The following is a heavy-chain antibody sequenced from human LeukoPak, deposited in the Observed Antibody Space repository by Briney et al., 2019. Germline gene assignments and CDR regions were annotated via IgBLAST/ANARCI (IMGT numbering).Heavy chain of an antibody. CDR3: ARGYYYDSSGYYYPH. CDR2: INPNSGGT. CDR1: GYTSTGYY. D-gene: IGHD3-22*01. V-gene: IGHV1-2*02. J-gene: IGHJ4*02. Sequence: ASVKVSCTASGYTSTGYYMHWVRQAPGQGLEWMGWINPNSGGTNYAQKFQGRVTMTRDTSISTAYMELSRLRSDDTAVYYCARGYYYDSSGYYYPHWGQGTLVTVSS.